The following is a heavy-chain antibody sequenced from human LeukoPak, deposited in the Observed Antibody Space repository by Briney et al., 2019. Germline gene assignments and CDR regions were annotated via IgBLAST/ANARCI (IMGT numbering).Heavy chain of an antibody. CDR2: ISWDGGST. CDR1: GFTLDDYA. CDR3: AKDSGGATNYFDY. D-gene: IGHD1-26*01. V-gene: IGHV3-43D*03. J-gene: IGHJ4*02. Sequence: GGSLRLSCAASGFTLDDYAMHWVRQAPGKGLEWVSLISWDGGSTYYADSVKGRFTISRDNSKNSLYLQMNSLRAEDTALYYCAKDSGGATNYFDYWGQGTLVTVSS.